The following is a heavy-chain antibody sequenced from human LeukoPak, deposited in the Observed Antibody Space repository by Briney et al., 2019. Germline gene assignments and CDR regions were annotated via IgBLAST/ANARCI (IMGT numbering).Heavy chain of an antibody. V-gene: IGHV6-1*01. Sequence: SQTLSLTCAISGDSVSSNSAAWNWIRQSPSRGLEWLGRTYYRSKWYNDYAVSVKSRITINPDTSKNQFSLQLNSVTPEDTAVYYCARGGGATKNYYYYYYMDVWGKGTTVTISS. J-gene: IGHJ6*03. CDR2: TYYRSKWYN. CDR1: GDSVSSNSAA. D-gene: IGHD1-26*01. CDR3: ARGGGATKNYYYYYYMDV.